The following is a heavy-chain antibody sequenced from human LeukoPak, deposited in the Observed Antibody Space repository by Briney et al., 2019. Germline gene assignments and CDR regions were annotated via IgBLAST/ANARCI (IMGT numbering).Heavy chain of an antibody. CDR3: ARDPAGDSSSWYVDY. V-gene: IGHV3-7*01. D-gene: IGHD6-13*01. J-gene: IGHJ4*02. Sequence: PGGSLRLSCEGSGFTFSNYWMSWVRQAPGKGLEWVANIQQHGSETYYGDSVKGRFTISRDNAKNSLYLQMNSLRAEDTAVYYCARDPAGDSSSWYVDYWGQGTLVTVSS. CDR1: GFTFSNYW. CDR2: IQQHGSET.